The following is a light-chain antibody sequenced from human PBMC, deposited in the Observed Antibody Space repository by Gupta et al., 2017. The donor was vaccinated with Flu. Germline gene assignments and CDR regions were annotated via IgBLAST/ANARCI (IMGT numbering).Light chain of an antibody. CDR1: QSVSSSY. Sequence: EIVLTQSPGTLSLSPGERATLSCRASQSVSSSYLAWYQQKPGQAPRLLIYGASSRATGIPDRFSGSGSGXDFTLTXSRLEPEDFAVYYCQQYGSSITFGXGTKVDIK. CDR2: GAS. J-gene: IGKJ3*01. CDR3: QQYGSSIT. V-gene: IGKV3-20*01.